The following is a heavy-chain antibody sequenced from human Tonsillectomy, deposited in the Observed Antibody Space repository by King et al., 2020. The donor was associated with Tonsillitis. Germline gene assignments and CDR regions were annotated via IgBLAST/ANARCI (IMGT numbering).Heavy chain of an antibody. Sequence: VQLVESGGGLVQAGRSLRLSCAASGFTFDDYAMHWVRQAPGKGLEWVSGISWNSGSIGYADSVKGRFTISRDNAKNSLYLQMNSLRAEDTALYYCAKRKNVVVSAIPGWYFDLWGRGTLVTVSS. CDR2: ISWNSGSI. V-gene: IGHV3-9*01. J-gene: IGHJ2*01. D-gene: IGHD2-21*02. CDR3: AKRKNVVVSAIPGWYFDL. CDR1: GFTFDDYA.